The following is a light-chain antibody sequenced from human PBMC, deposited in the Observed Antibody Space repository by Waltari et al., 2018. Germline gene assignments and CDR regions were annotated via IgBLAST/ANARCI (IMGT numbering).Light chain of an antibody. Sequence: QSILTQSPSVSGAPGQRVTISCTGSSSNIGADHEVHWYQDFPGRGPKLPIYGKTHRPPGVPDRFSGSKSGTSASLTITGLQAEDEADYYCQSFDTSLSDGVVFGGGTKV. CDR1: SSNIGADHE. CDR3: QSFDTSLSDGVV. V-gene: IGLV1-40*02. CDR2: GKT. J-gene: IGLJ2*01.